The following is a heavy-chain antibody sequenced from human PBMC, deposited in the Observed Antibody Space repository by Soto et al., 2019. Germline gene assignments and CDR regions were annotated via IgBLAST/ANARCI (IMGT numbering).Heavy chain of an antibody. D-gene: IGHD3-22*01. J-gene: IGHJ4*02. Sequence: SQTLSLTCAISGDSVSSNSAAWNWIRQSPSRGLEWLGRTYYRSKWYNDYAVSVKSRITINPDTSKNQFSLKLSSVTAADTAVYYCASSSGYKNRHLRYWGQGTLVTVSS. CDR2: TYYRSKWYN. V-gene: IGHV6-1*01. CDR3: ASSSGYKNRHLRY. CDR1: GDSVSSNSAA.